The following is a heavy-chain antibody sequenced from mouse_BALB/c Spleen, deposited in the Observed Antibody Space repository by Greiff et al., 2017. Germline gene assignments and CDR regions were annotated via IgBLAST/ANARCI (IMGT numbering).Heavy chain of an antibody. Sequence: VQLQQSGAELAKPGASVKMSCKASGYTFTSYWMHWVKQRPGQGLEWIGYINPSTGYTEYNQKFKDKASLTADKSSSTAYMQLSSLTSEDSAVYYCARSIYYGNYGSAYWGQGTLVTVSA. J-gene: IGHJ3*01. CDR3: ARSIYYGNYGSAY. CDR1: GYTFTSYW. V-gene: IGHV1-7*01. CDR2: INPSTGYT. D-gene: IGHD2-1*01.